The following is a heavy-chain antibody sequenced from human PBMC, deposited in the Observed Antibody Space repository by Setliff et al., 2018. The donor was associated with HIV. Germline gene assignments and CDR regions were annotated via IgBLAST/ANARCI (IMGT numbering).Heavy chain of an antibody. CDR2: IYYTGST. Sequence: SETLSLTCSVSGGPMRSSSYYWGWIRQPPGKGLEWIGSIYYTGSTYSNPSLKSRLTISEDASKSQFSLTLRPVTAADTAVYYCARRLAIGHWYFDIWGRGTLVTVSS. CDR3: ARRLAIGHWYFDI. J-gene: IGHJ2*01. V-gene: IGHV4-39*01. CDR1: GGPMRSSSYY.